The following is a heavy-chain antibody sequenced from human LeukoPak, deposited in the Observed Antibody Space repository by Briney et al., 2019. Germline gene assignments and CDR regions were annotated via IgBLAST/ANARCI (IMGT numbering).Heavy chain of an antibody. CDR2: IKPDESEK. D-gene: IGHD3-3*01. CDR1: GFTLRSYW. V-gene: IGHV3-7*03. CDR3: ARGPFWSGYYDD. J-gene: IGHJ4*02. Sequence: GGSLRLSCAAFGFTLRSYWMTWVRQAPGKGLEWVANIKPDESEKYYMDSVKGRFTISRDNAKNAVYLQMNSLRAEDTAVYYCARGPFWSGYYDDWGQGTLVTVSS.